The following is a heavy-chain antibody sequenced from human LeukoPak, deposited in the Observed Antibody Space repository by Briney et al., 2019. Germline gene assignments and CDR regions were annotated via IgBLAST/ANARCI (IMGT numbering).Heavy chain of an antibody. CDR2: ISRGGGNT. CDR1: GFTFSNYA. V-gene: IGHV3-23*01. Sequence: GGSLRLSCAASGFTFSNYAMNWVRQAPGKGLEWVSTISRGGGNTSYADSVKGRFTISRDNSKNTLYLQMNSLRAEDTAVYYYATDLYLLYGDPRGAFEIWGQGTMVTVSS. J-gene: IGHJ3*02. D-gene: IGHD4-17*01. CDR3: ATDLYLLYGDPRGAFEI.